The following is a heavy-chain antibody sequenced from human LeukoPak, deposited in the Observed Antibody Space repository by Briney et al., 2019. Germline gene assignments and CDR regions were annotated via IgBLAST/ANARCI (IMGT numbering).Heavy chain of an antibody. CDR1: GFTFSNYA. V-gene: IGHV3-33*07. D-gene: IGHD3/OR15-3a*01. CDR3: ARAGRGLAASD. CDR2: IWYDGSNK. J-gene: IGHJ4*02. Sequence: PERSLRLSCAASGFTFSNYAMYWVRQAPGKGLEWVAIIWYDGSNKYYADSVKGRFTISRDNSENTVYLQTSSLRAEDTAVYYCARAGRGLAASDWGQGTLVTVSS.